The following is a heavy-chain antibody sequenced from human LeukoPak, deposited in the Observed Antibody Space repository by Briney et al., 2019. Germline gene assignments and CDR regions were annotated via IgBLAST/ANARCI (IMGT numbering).Heavy chain of an antibody. J-gene: IGHJ6*02. CDR3: ARARHYDSSGYPFYYYYGMDV. CDR2: IWYDGSNI. CDR1: GFTFSSYG. D-gene: IGHD3-22*01. Sequence: PGGSLRLSCAASGFTFSSYGMHWVRQAPGKGLEWVAVIWYDGSNIYYADSVKGRFTISRDNSKNTLYLQMNSLRAEDTAVYYCARARHYDSSGYPFYYYYGMDVWGQGTTVTVSS. V-gene: IGHV3-33*01.